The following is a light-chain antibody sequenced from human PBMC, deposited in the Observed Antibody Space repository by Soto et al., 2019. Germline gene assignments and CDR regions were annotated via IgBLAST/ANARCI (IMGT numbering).Light chain of an antibody. J-gene: IGLJ1*01. CDR1: SSNIGSNY. Sequence: QSVLTQPPSASGTPVQRGTIYCSGSSSNIGSNYVYWYQQLPGTAPKLLIYRNNQRPSGVPDRFSGSKSGASASLAISGLRSEDEADYFCAAWDDSLRGGVFGTGTKVTVL. CDR3: AAWDDSLRGGV. V-gene: IGLV1-47*01. CDR2: RNN.